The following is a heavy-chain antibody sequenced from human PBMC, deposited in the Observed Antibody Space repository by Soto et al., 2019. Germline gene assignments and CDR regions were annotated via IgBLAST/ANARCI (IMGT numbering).Heavy chain of an antibody. CDR1: GGAFSSYA. CDR3: ARDYRYFDRTMAY. Sequence: GASVKVSCKASGGAFSSYAISWVRQAPGQGLEWMGGITPIFGTANYAQKFQGRVTITADESTSTAYMELSSLRSEDTAVYYCARDYRYFDRTMAYWGQGTLVTVSS. D-gene: IGHD3-9*01. V-gene: IGHV1-69*13. J-gene: IGHJ4*02. CDR2: ITPIFGTA.